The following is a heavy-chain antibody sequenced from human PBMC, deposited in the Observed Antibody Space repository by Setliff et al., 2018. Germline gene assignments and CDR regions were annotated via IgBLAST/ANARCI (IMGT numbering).Heavy chain of an antibody. Sequence: SETLSLTCAVYGGSFSGYYWSWIRQPPGKGLEWIGEINHSGSTNYNPSLKSRVTISVDTSKNQFSLKLSSVTAADTAVYYCARGRLGIFLNAFDILGQGTMVTVS. CDR1: GGSFSGYY. J-gene: IGHJ3*02. CDR2: INHSGST. V-gene: IGHV4-34*01. D-gene: IGHD7-27*01. CDR3: ARGRLGIFLNAFDI.